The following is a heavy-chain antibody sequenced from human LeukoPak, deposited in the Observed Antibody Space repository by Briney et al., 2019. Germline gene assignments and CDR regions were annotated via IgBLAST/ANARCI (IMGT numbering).Heavy chain of an antibody. V-gene: IGHV3-7*01. CDR3: ARYRAFDI. CDR1: GFTFSSYW. J-gene: IGHJ3*02. CDR2: IKQDGSEK. Sequence: GGSLRLSCAGSGFTFSSYWMSWVRQAPGKGLEWVANIKQDGSEKYYVDSVKGRFTISRDNAKNSLFLQMNSLRVEDTAVYYCARYRAFDIWGQGTMVTDSS.